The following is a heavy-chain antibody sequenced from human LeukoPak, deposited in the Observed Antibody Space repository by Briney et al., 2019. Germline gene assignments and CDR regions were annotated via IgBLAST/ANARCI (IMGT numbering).Heavy chain of an antibody. CDR2: ISGSGGST. CDR3: AKDRRSGWYFDY. D-gene: IGHD6-19*01. J-gene: IGHJ4*02. Sequence: GGSLRLSCPASGFTFRSYAMSWVRQAPGRGREWVSAISGSGGSTYYADSVKGRFTISRDNSKNTLYLQMNSLRAEDTAVYYCAKDRRSGWYFDYWGQGTLVTVSS. V-gene: IGHV3-23*01. CDR1: GFTFRSYA.